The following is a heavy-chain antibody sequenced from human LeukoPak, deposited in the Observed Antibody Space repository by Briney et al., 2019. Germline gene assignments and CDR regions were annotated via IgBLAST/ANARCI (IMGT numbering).Heavy chain of an antibody. D-gene: IGHD3-22*01. CDR1: GGSISSYY. V-gene: IGHV4-59*01. Sequence: PSETLSLTCTVSGGSISSYYWSWIRQPPGKGLEWIGYFYYSGSTSYNPSLKSRVTISVDTSKNQFSLKLSSVTAADTAVYYCARRTYYYDTSGYYYYYMDVWGKGTTVTVSS. J-gene: IGHJ6*03. CDR2: FYYSGST. CDR3: ARRTYYYDTSGYYYYYMDV.